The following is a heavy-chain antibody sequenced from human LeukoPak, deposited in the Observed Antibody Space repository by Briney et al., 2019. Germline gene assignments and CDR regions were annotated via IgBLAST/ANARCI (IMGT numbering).Heavy chain of an antibody. CDR2: ISSSSSCI. CDR3: ARDQGSGWYYFDY. CDR1: GFTFSSYS. J-gene: IGHJ4*02. Sequence: PGGSLRLSCAASGFTFSSYSTNWVRQAPAKGLEWVSSISSSSSCIYYADSVKGRFTISRDNAENSLYLQMNSLRAEETAVSYFARDQGSGWYYFDYWGQGTLVTVSS. V-gene: IGHV3-21*01. D-gene: IGHD6-19*01.